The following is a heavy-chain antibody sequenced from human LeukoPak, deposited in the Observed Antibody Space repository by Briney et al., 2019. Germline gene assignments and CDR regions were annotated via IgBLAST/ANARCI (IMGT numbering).Heavy chain of an antibody. CDR3: ARDRCTSINCLYGMDA. Sequence: PGGSLRLSCAVSGFTFNIFAITWVRQAPGKGLEWVSSISGGGGGDTYYADSVKGRFTTSRDSSKNTLYLQMNSLRAGDTAVYYCARDRCTSINCLYGMDAWGPGTTVTVSS. J-gene: IGHJ6*02. D-gene: IGHD2-2*01. CDR1: GFTFNIFA. CDR2: ISGGGGGDT. V-gene: IGHV3-23*01.